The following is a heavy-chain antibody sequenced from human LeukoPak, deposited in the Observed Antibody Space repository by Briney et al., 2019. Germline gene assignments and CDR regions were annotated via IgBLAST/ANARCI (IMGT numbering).Heavy chain of an antibody. V-gene: IGHV3-9*01. CDR1: GFTFDDYA. CDR3: XXETXSSXWXLFXLQTGGAFDI. Sequence: GGSLRLSCAASGFTFDDYAMHWVRQAPGKGLEWVSGISWNSGSIGYADSVKGRFTISRDNAKNSLYLQMNSLRAEDTALYYXXXETXSSXWXLFXLQTGGAFDIWGQGTMVTVSS. CDR2: ISWNSGSI. J-gene: IGHJ3*02. D-gene: IGHD6-19*01.